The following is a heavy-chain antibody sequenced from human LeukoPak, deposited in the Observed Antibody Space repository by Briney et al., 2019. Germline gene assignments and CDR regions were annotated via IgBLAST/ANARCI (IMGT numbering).Heavy chain of an antibody. J-gene: IGHJ4*02. CDR3: AKVKALGLRYFDWPSGDDY. Sequence: PGGSLRLSCAASGVTFSSYGMHWVRQAPGKGLEWVAVISYDGSNKYYADSVKGRFTISRDNSKNTLYLQMNSLRAEDTAVYYCAKVKALGLRYFDWPSGDDYWGQGTLVTVSS. D-gene: IGHD3-9*01. CDR1: GVTFSSYG. V-gene: IGHV3-30*18. CDR2: ISYDGSNK.